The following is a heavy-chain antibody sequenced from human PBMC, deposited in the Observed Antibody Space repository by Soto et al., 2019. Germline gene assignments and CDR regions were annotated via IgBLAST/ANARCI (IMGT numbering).Heavy chain of an antibody. CDR1: GFTFSSYA. CDR2: ISGSGGST. CDR3: AKDNEVVVVVGEFDY. Sequence: EVQLLESGGGLVQPGGSLRLSCAASGFTFSSYAMSWVRQAPGKGLEWVSAISGSGGSTYYADSVKGRFTISRDNSKNTLYLQMNSLRADDTAVYYCAKDNEVVVVVGEFDYWGQGTLVTVSS. D-gene: IGHD2-15*01. V-gene: IGHV3-23*01. J-gene: IGHJ4*02.